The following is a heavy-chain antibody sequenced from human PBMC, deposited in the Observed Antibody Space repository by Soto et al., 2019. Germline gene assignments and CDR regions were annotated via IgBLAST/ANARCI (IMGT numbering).Heavy chain of an antibody. CDR1: GGSISSSSYY. V-gene: IGHV4-39*01. J-gene: IGHJ4*02. CDR2: IYYSGST. Sequence: QLQLQESGPGLVKPSETLSLTCTVSGGSISSSSYYWGWIRQPPGKGLEWIGSIYYSGSTYYNPSLKSRVTISVDTSKNQFSLKLSSVTAADTAVYYCARGEGYSGYDYIDYWGQGTLVTVSS. D-gene: IGHD5-12*01. CDR3: ARGEGYSGYDYIDY.